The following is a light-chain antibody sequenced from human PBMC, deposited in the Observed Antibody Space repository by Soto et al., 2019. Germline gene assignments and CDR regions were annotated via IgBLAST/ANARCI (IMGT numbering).Light chain of an antibody. CDR2: DVS. J-gene: IGLJ1*01. V-gene: IGLV2-11*01. CDR3: CSYAGSYKGYV. Sequence: QSALTQPRSVSGSPGQSVTISCTGTSSDVGGYNYVSWYQQHPGKAPKLMIYDVSKRPSGVPDRFSGSKSGNTASLTISGLQHEDEADYYCCSYAGSYKGYVFGTGTKVTVL. CDR1: SSDVGGYNY.